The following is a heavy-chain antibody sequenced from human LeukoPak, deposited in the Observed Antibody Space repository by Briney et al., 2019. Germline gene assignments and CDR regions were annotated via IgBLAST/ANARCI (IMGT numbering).Heavy chain of an antibody. D-gene: IGHD1-14*01. J-gene: IGHJ6*02. CDR1: GFTFSSYG. CDR3: AMTKSGYITYYYGMDV. CDR2: ISYDGSNK. V-gene: IGHV3-30*03. Sequence: GRSLRLSCAASGFTFSSYGMHWVRQAPGTGLEGVAVISYDGSNKYYADSVKGRFTISRDNSKNTLYLQMNSLRAEDTAVYYCAMTKSGYITYYYGMDVWGQGTTVTVSS.